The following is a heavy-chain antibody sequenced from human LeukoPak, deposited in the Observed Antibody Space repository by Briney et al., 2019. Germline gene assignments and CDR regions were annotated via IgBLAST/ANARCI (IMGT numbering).Heavy chain of an antibody. Sequence: ASVKVSCKASGYTFTSYGISWVRQAPGQGLEWMGWFSAYNGNTNYAQKLQGRVTMTTDTSTSTAYIELRSLRSDDTAVYYCARDALSDYTYYDFWSGHNYYFDYWGQGTLVTVSS. V-gene: IGHV1-18*01. CDR3: ARDALSDYTYYDFWSGHNYYFDY. J-gene: IGHJ4*02. CDR2: FSAYNGNT. D-gene: IGHD3-3*01. CDR1: GYTFTSYG.